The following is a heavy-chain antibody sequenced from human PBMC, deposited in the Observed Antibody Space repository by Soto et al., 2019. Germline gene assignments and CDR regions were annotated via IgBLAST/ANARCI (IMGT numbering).Heavy chain of an antibody. Sequence: GGSLRLSCAASGFTISGHWMHWVRQVPGKGLVWVSRINSEGSSTNYADSVKGRFTISRDNAKNSLYLQMNSLRAEDTAVYYCAIQLGPGDYGDYFDYWGQGTLVTVSS. D-gene: IGHD4-17*01. CDR3: AIQLGPGDYGDYFDY. V-gene: IGHV3-74*01. CDR1: GFTISGHW. CDR2: INSEGSST. J-gene: IGHJ4*02.